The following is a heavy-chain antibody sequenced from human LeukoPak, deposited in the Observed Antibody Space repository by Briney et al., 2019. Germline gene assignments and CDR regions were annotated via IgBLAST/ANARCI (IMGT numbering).Heavy chain of an antibody. D-gene: IGHD3-22*01. CDR1: GYSISSGYY. J-gene: IGHJ5*02. CDR2: IYHSGST. V-gene: IGHV4-38-2*02. CDR3: ASVRYYYDSSGYPYNWFDP. Sequence: PSETLSLTCTVSGYSISSGYYCGWIRQPPGKRLEWIGSIYHSGSTYYNPSLKSRVTISVDTSKNQFSLKLSSVTAADTAVYYCASVRYYYDSSGYPYNWFDPWGQGTLVTVSS.